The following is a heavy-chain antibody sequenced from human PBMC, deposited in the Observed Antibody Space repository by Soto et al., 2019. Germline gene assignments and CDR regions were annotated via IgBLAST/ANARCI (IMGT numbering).Heavy chain of an antibody. V-gene: IGHV3-23*01. D-gene: IGHD6-13*01. Sequence: HPGGSLRLSCAASGFTFSSYAMSWVRQAPGKGLEWVSAISGSGGSTYYADSVKGRFTISRDNSKNTLYLQMNSLRAEDTAVYYCAKDPSSWYESPFDYWGQGTLVTVSS. CDR1: GFTFSSYA. J-gene: IGHJ4*02. CDR2: ISGSGGST. CDR3: AKDPSSWYESPFDY.